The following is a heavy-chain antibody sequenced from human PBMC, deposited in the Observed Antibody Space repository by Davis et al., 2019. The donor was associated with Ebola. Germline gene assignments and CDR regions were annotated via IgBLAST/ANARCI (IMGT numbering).Heavy chain of an antibody. J-gene: IGHJ4*01. CDR1: GFTFSSYA. CDR2: ISGSGGST. D-gene: IGHD6-19*01. CDR3: AKPERIAVAGTRFCLDY. Sequence: GESLKISCAASGFTFSSYAMSWVRQAPGKGLEWVSAISGSGGSTYYADSVKGRFTISRDNSKNTLYLQMNSLRAEDTAVYYCAKPERIAVAGTRFCLDYWGQEPWSPSPQ. V-gene: IGHV3-23*01.